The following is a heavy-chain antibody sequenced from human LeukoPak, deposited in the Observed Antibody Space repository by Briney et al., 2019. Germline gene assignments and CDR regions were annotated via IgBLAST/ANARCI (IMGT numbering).Heavy chain of an antibody. Sequence: GGSLRLSCAASGFTFSSYAMSWVRQTPGKGLEWVSGITASGGSTYHADSVKGRFTISRDNSINTLNLQMNNLRAEDTAIYYCAKGQGFWSGYYTPFDYWGQGSSVTVSS. CDR2: ITASGGST. CDR1: GFTFSSYA. D-gene: IGHD3-3*01. J-gene: IGHJ4*02. V-gene: IGHV3-23*01. CDR3: AKGQGFWSGYYTPFDY.